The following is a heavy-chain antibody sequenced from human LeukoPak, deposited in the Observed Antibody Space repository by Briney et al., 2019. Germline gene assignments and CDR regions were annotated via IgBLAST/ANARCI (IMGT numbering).Heavy chain of an antibody. J-gene: IGHJ4*02. Sequence: SVTLSLTCTVSGGSISSSSYYWGWIRQPPGKGLEWIGSIYYSGSTYYNPSLKSRVTISVDTSKNQFSLKLSSVTAADTAVYYCARGHWNYIIDYWGQGTLVTVSS. CDR2: IYYSGST. V-gene: IGHV4-39*07. D-gene: IGHD1-7*01. CDR1: GGSISSSSYY. CDR3: ARGHWNYIIDY.